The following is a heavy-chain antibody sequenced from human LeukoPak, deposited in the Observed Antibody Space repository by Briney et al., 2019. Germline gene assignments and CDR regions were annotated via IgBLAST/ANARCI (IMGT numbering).Heavy chain of an antibody. Sequence: SETLSLTCTVSGGSISSYYWSWIRQPPGKGLEWIGYIYYSGSTNYNPSLKSRVTISVDTSKNQFSLKLSSVTAADTAVYYCAREQGIHWYFDLWGRGTLVTVSS. V-gene: IGHV4-59*12. J-gene: IGHJ2*01. D-gene: IGHD5-18*01. CDR2: IYYSGST. CDR1: GGSISSYY. CDR3: AREQGIHWYFDL.